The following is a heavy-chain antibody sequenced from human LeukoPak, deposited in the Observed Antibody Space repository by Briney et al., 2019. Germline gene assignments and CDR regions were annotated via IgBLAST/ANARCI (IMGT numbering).Heavy chain of an antibody. V-gene: IGHV4-39*01. J-gene: IGHJ4*02. CDR3: ASPSGSYRHPLGY. Sequence: PSETLSLTCTVSGGSISSSSYYWGWIRQPPGKGLEWIGSIYYSGSTYYNPSLKSRVTISVDTSKNQFSLKLSSVTAADTAVYYCASPSGSYRHPLGYWGQGTLVTVSS. CDR1: GGSISSSSYY. D-gene: IGHD1-26*01. CDR2: IYYSGST.